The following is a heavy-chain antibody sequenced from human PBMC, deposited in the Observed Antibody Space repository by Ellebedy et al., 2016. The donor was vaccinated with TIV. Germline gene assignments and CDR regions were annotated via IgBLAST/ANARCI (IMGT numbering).Heavy chain of an antibody. CDR1: GGTFSSYA. Sequence: AASVKVSCKASGGTFSSYAISWVRQAPGQGLEWMGGIIPIFGTANYAQKFQGRVTITADESTSTAYMELSSLRSEDTAVYYCARFNYGDYAHFDYWGQGTLVTVSS. J-gene: IGHJ4*02. CDR2: IIPIFGTA. D-gene: IGHD4-17*01. V-gene: IGHV1-69*13. CDR3: ARFNYGDYAHFDY.